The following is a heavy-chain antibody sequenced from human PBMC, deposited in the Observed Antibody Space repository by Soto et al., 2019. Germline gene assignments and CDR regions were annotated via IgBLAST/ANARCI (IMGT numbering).Heavy chain of an antibody. D-gene: IGHD3-9*01. V-gene: IGHV2-5*02. CDR3: VHRGPVDATGMGFDF. J-gene: IGHJ4*02. CDR1: GFSINSRGVG. Sequence: GSGPTLVNPTQTLTLTCTFSGFSINSRGVGVGWVRQPPGKALEWLAIVYWDDDKRYRPSLRSRLSIRKDTPKNQVVLTLTKTDPVDTATYYCVHRGPVDATGMGFDFWGQGSLVTVSS. CDR2: VYWDDDK.